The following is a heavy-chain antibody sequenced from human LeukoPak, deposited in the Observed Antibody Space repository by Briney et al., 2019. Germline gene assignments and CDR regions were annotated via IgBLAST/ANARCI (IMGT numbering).Heavy chain of an antibody. Sequence: GGSLRLSCAASGFTFSSYSMNWVRQAPGKGLEWVSSISSSSSYIYYADSVKGRFTISRDNAKNSLYLQMNSLRAEDTAVYYCAKDHEYYYDSSGYSLDYWGQGTLVTVSS. J-gene: IGHJ4*02. V-gene: IGHV3-21*01. CDR1: GFTFSSYS. CDR3: AKDHEYYYDSSGYSLDY. CDR2: ISSSSSYI. D-gene: IGHD3-22*01.